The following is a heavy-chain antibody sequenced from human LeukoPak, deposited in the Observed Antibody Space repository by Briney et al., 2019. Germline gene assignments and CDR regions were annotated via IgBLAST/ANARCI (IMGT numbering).Heavy chain of an antibody. CDR3: ARRLYYYGTDAFDI. V-gene: IGHV3-21*01. CDR1: GFSFSSYS. Sequence: GASLRLSCAAPGFSFSSYSMNWVRQAPGRGLEWVSSISASGNYIYYADSVKGRFTISRDSAENSLYLQMNSLGAEDTAVYYCARRLYYYGTDAFDIWGQGTMITVS. D-gene: IGHD3-16*01. CDR2: ISASGNYI. J-gene: IGHJ3*02.